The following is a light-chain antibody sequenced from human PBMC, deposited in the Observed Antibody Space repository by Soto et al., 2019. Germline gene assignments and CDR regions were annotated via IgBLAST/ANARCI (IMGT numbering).Light chain of an antibody. J-gene: IGLJ2*01. CDR2: EDN. CDR3: CAYVRSNALL. Sequence: QSALTQPASVSGSPGRLITISCTGTSSDVGSYPLVSWYQQYPAKAPKLLIYEDNKRPSGVSNRFSGSKSGNTASLTISGLQAEDEADYYCCAYVRSNALLFGGGTKLTVL. V-gene: IGLV2-23*01. CDR1: SSDVGSYPL.